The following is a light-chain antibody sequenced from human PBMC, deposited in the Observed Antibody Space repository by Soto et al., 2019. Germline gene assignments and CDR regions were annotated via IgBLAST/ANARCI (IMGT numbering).Light chain of an antibody. CDR1: QSVRNN. CDR3: HQYDNWWT. Sequence: ELVMTPSPDTLSVSPGERATLLFRASQSVRNNLAWYPQKPGQAPRLLIYGVSTRATGVPARFSGSGSGTDFPLTISSLQPEDFAVSYCHQYDNWWTFGQGTKV. V-gene: IGKV3-15*01. J-gene: IGKJ1*01. CDR2: GVS.